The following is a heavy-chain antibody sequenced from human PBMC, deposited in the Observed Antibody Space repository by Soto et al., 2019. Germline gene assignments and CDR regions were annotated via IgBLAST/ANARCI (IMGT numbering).Heavy chain of an antibody. CDR1: GYTFTSYA. V-gene: IGHV1-3*01. Sequence: QVHLVQSGAGVRKPGASVKVSCKASGYTFTSYAMHWVRQAPGQRREWMGWINAGNGNTKYSQKFQGRVTITRDTSASTAYMELSSLRSEDTAVYYCARGLNGYLHYFDYWGQGTLVTVSS. J-gene: IGHJ4*02. CDR2: INAGNGNT. CDR3: ARGLNGYLHYFDY. D-gene: IGHD5-18*01.